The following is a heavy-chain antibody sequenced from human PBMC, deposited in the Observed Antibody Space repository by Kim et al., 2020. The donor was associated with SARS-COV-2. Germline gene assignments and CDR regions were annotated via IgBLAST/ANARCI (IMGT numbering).Heavy chain of an antibody. V-gene: IGHV3-23*01. J-gene: IGHJ5*02. CDR3: AKDLITGTTYA. D-gene: IGHD1-7*01. CDR2: T. Sequence: TYYADSVKGRFTISRDNSKNTLYLQMNSLSAEDTAVYYCAKDLITGTTYAWGQGTLVTVSS.